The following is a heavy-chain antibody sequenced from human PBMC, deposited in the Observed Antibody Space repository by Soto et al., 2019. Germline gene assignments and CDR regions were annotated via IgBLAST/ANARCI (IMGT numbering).Heavy chain of an antibody. CDR1: GFTFSSHG. CDR3: AREPSSWYPTYYYYYYGMDV. Sequence: GGSLSLSCAASGFTFSSHGMNWVRQAPGKGLEWVAVIWYDGSNKYYADSVKGRFTISRDNSKNTLYLQMNSLRAEDTAVYYCAREPSSWYPTYYYYYYGMDVWG. J-gene: IGHJ6*02. V-gene: IGHV3-33*01. CDR2: IWYDGSNK. D-gene: IGHD6-13*01.